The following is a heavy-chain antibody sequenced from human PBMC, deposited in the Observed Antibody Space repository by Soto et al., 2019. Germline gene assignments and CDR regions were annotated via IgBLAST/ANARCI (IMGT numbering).Heavy chain of an antibody. CDR2: IHPSGSA. Sequence: QVQLQESGPGLVEPSQTLSLTCTVSGVSVSSAGYYWSWIRQHPGKGLEWIGNIHPSGSAHYNPSLKNRISISADTAENQFSLKMTSVTDADTARYYCEGAPDGGYGSNWWYYQSHMDVWGKGTTATVSS. V-gene: IGHV4-31*03. D-gene: IGHD6-13*01. CDR1: GVSVSSAGYY. J-gene: IGHJ6*03. CDR3: EGAPDGGYGSNWWYYQSHMDV.